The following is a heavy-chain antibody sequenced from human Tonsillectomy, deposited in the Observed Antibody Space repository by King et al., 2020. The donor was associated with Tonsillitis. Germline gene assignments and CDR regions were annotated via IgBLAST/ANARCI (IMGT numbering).Heavy chain of an antibody. CDR1: GYTLTELS. CDR3: ATESYWSRQEGFDI. Sequence: VQLVQSGAEVKKPGASVKVSCKVSGYTLTELSMHWVRQAPGKGLEWMGGFDPKDDETIYAQKFQGRVNMTEDTSTDTAYMDLSSLRSEDTAVYYCATESYWSRQEGFDIGAQETMVPVSS. J-gene: IGHJ3*02. V-gene: IGHV1-24*01. D-gene: IGHD2-8*02. CDR2: FDPKDDET.